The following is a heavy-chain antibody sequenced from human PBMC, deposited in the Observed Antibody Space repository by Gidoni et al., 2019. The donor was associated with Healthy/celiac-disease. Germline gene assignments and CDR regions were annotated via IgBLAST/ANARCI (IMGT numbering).Heavy chain of an antibody. CDR3: ARHLDSSSWYGNWFDP. J-gene: IGHJ5*02. CDR2: IYYSGST. Sequence: QLQLQESGPGLVKPSETLSLTCTVSGGSISSSSYYWGWIRQPPGKGLEWIGSIYYSGSTYYNPYLKSRVTISVDTSKNQFSLKLSSVTAADTAVYYCARHLDSSSWYGNWFDPWGQGTLVTVSS. V-gene: IGHV4-39*01. D-gene: IGHD6-13*01. CDR1: GGSISSSSYY.